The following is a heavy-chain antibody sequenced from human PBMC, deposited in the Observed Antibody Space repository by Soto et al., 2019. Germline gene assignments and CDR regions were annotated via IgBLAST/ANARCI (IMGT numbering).Heavy chain of an antibody. D-gene: IGHD5-18*01. J-gene: IGHJ4*02. CDR3: ARPGAPTDTVVYDF. V-gene: IGHV5-51*01. CDR1: GYSFANYW. CDR2: IYPGDSET. Sequence: LGESLKISCKASGYSFANYWIGWVCQKPGKGLEWVGVIYPGDSETTYSPSFEGQVTISVDRSRGTAFLEWSSLKASDTAMYYCARPGAPTDTVVYDFWGQGTQVTVSS.